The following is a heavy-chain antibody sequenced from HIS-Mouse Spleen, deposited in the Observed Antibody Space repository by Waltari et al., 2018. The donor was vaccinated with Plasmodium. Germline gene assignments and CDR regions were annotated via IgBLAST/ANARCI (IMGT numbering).Heavy chain of an antibody. CDR1: GCSISSTRYY. J-gene: IGHJ4*02. CDR2: IYYSGST. V-gene: IGHV4-39*01. D-gene: IGHD1-26*01. Sequence: QLQLQESGPGLVKPSETLSLTCTVSGCSISSTRYYWGWIRQPPGKGLEWIGSIYYSGSTYYNPSLKSRVTISVDTSKNQFSLKLSSVTAADTAVYYCARRGGSYYYFDYWGQGTLVTVSS. CDR3: ARRGGSYYYFDY.